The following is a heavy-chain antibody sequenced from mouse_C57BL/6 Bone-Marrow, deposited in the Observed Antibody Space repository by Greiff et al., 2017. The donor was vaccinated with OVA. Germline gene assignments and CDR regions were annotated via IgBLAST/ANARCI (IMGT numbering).Heavy chain of an antibody. CDR3: ARSFYGSPQYYFDY. J-gene: IGHJ2*01. D-gene: IGHD1-1*01. V-gene: IGHV1-55*01. Sequence: QVQLKQPGAELVKPGASVKMSCKASGYTFTSYWITWVKQRPGQGLEWIGDIYPGSGSTNYNEKFKSKATLTVDTSSSTAYMQLSSLTSEDSAVYYCARSFYGSPQYYFDYWGQGTTLTVSS. CDR1: GYTFTSYW. CDR2: IYPGSGST.